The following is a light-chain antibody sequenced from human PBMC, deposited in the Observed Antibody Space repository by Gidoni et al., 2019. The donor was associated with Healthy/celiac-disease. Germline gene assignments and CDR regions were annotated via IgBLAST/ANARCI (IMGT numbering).Light chain of an antibody. V-gene: IGKV1-39*01. CDR3: QQSYSTPLYT. Sequence: DIQITQSPSSLSASVGDRVTITCRASQSISNYLNSYQQKPGKAPKLLIYAASSLQSGVPSRFSGSGSGTDFTLTISSLQHEDFATYYCQQSYSTPLYTFGQGTKLEIK. CDR1: QSISNY. CDR2: AAS. J-gene: IGKJ2*01.